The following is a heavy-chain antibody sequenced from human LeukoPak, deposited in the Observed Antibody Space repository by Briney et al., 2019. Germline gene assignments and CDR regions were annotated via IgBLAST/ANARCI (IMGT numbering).Heavy chain of an antibody. J-gene: IGHJ5*02. D-gene: IGHD3-22*01. CDR3: ARDSARYCYDSSGYPYNWFDP. CDR2: ISAYNGNT. V-gene: IGHV1-18*01. Sequence: ASVKVSCKASGYTFTSYGISWVRQAPGQGLEWMGWISAYNGNTNDAQKLQGRVTMTTDTSTSTAYMELRSLRSDDTAVYYCARDSARYCYDSSGYPYNWFDPWGQGTLVTVSS. CDR1: GYTFTSYG.